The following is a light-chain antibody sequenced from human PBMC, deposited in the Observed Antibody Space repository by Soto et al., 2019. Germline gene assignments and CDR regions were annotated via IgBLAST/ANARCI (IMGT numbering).Light chain of an antibody. CDR1: NIGSKS. CDR2: DDS. Sequence: SSDLTQPPSVSVSPGQTVIVTRGGRNIGSKSVHWYQQKPGQAPVLVVYDDSDRPSRIPERFSGSNSGNTATLTISRVEAGDEADYHCQVWDRTSNHYVFGSGTKVTVL. J-gene: IGLJ1*01. CDR3: QVWDRTSNHYV. V-gene: IGLV3-21*02.